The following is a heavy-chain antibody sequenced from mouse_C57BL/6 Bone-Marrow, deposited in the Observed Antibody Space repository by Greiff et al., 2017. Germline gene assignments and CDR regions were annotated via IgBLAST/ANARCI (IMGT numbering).Heavy chain of an antibody. CDR1: GYAFSSSW. CDR3: ARGHYYGSSYWYFDV. Sequence: QVQLQQSGPELVKPGASVKISCKASGYAFSSSWMNWVKQRPGKGLEWIGRIYPGDGDTNYNGKFKGKATLTADKSSSTAYMQLSSLTSEDSAVYFCARGHYYGSSYWYFDVWGTGTTVTVSS. D-gene: IGHD1-1*01. V-gene: IGHV1-82*01. CDR2: IYPGDGDT. J-gene: IGHJ1*03.